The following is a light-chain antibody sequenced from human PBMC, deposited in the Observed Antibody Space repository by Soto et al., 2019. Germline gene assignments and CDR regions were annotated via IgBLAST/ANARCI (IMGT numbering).Light chain of an antibody. CDR1: ESIFTY. V-gene: IGKV1-39*01. CDR2: AAS. J-gene: IGKJ1*01. Sequence: DIVMTQSPDFLAVSLVERATINCMSSESIFTYLSWLQQKPGKAPKLLIYAASTLQSGVPSRFTGSGSGTDFTLTISSLQPEDFATYYCQQSFTTPRTFGQGTKVDIK. CDR3: QQSFTTPRT.